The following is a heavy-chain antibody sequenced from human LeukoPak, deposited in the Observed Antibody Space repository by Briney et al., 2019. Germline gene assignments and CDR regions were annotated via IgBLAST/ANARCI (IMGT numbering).Heavy chain of an antibody. CDR2: IIPILGIA. J-gene: IGHJ6*02. D-gene: IGHD3-3*01. CDR1: GGTFSSYA. CDR3: ARGHTYYDFWSGIYGMDV. V-gene: IGHV1-69*04. Sequence: SVKVSCKASGGTFSSYAISWVRQAPGQGLEWMGRIIPILGIANYAQKFQGRVTITADKSTSTAYMELSSLRSEDTAVYYCARGHTYYDFWSGIYGMDVWGQGTTVTVSS.